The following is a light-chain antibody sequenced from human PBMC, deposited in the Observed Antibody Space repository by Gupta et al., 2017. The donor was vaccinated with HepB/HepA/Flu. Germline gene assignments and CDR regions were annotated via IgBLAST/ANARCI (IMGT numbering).Light chain of an antibody. V-gene: IGKV1-5*03. Sequence: DIRMTHSPSTLSASVGDRVTITCRASQRISPWLAWYQQKPGKAPKLLIYKTSTLESGVPSRFTGSGSVTEFTLTISSLQPDDVATYYSQQDNKYPLSFGGPTKVQMK. CDR1: QRISPW. CDR3: QQDNKYPLS. CDR2: KTS. J-gene: IGKJ4*01.